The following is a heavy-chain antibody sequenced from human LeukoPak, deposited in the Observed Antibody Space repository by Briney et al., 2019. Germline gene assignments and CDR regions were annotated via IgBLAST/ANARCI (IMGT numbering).Heavy chain of an antibody. D-gene: IGHD2-21*01. Sequence: GGSLRLSCADSGLTISNNWMNWVRQAPGKGLEWVSSISSSSSYIYYADSVKGRFTISRDNAKNSLYLQMNSLRAEDTAVYYCARDSPNEGILWWSIDYWGQGTLVTVSS. V-gene: IGHV3-21*01. CDR2: ISSSSSYI. J-gene: IGHJ4*02. CDR1: GLTISNNW. CDR3: ARDSPNEGILWWSIDY.